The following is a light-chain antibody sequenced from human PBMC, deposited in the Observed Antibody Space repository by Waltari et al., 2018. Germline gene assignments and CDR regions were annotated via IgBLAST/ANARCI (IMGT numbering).Light chain of an antibody. V-gene: IGLV2-14*01. CDR1: NSDLGSYNY. CDR3: AAYTSTNTVI. J-gene: IGLJ2*01. Sequence: QSALTQPASVSGSPGQSIPISCTGPNSDLGSYNYVSWYQQYPGKAPKLMIFDVTRCPSGVSHRFSGSKSGTTASLTISGLQAEDEADYFCAAYTSTNTVIFGGGTKVTVL. CDR2: DVT.